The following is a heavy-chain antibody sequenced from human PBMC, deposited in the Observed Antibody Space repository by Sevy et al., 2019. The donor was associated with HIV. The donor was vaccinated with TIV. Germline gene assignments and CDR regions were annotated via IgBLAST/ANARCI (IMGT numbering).Heavy chain of an antibody. J-gene: IGHJ4*02. CDR3: ARDGDYSIGWYPGY. CDR1: GFTFGAHG. V-gene: IGHV3-30*03. CDR2: ISYDGNTK. D-gene: IGHD6-19*01. Sequence: GGSLRLSCAASGFTFGAHGMHWVRQAPGKGLEWVAVISYDGNTKYYGDSVKGRFTISRDNSKNALYLQVNSLRPEDTAVYHCARDGDYSIGWYPGYWGQGTLVTVS.